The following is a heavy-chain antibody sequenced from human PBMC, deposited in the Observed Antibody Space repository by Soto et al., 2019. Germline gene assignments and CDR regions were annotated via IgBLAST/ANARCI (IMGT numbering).Heavy chain of an antibody. D-gene: IGHD2-15*01. CDR1: GFTFSDYY. CDR2: ISSSGTGI. V-gene: IGHV3-11*01. CDR3: ARAYSDAFDI. Sequence: LRLSCAASGFTFSDYYMTWIRQAPGKGLEWVSYISSSGTGIYYPDSMKGRFTISRGNAKKSLYLQMSSLRAEDTAVYYCARAYSDAFDIWGQGTMVTVSS. J-gene: IGHJ3*02.